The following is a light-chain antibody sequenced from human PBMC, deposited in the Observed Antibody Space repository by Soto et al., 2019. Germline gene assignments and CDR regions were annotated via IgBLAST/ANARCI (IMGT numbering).Light chain of an antibody. CDR3: QQYHNWPIT. CDR1: QSVSSN. CDR2: DAS. Sequence: MVLTQSPATLSVSPWEIATLSCRASQSVSSNLAWHQQKPGQAPRILMYDASTRATGISARFSGSGSGTEFTLTISSLQSEDFAVYYCQQYHNWPITFGQGTRLEI. J-gene: IGKJ5*01. V-gene: IGKV3-15*01.